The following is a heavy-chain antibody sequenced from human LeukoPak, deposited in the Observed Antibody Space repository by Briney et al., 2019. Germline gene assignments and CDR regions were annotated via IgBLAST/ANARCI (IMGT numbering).Heavy chain of an antibody. J-gene: IGHJ4*02. V-gene: IGHV1-2*02. Sequence: ASGKVSCKASGYTLSGYYIHWVRQVPAQGLEWMGLINPNSGGTSYAQKFQGGVTLTRDTSITTFYMEVSRLRSDDTAVYFCARYNWNDVVSALDYWGQGTLATVSS. CDR3: ARYNWNDVVSALDY. CDR2: INPNSGGT. CDR1: GYTLSGYY. D-gene: IGHD1-1*01.